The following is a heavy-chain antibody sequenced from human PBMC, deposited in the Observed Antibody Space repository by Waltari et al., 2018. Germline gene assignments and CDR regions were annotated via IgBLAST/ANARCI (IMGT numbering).Heavy chain of an antibody. D-gene: IGHD1-26*01. CDR3: ASGPVGATTPWAAFDI. J-gene: IGHJ3*02. CDR1: GYSFTSYW. V-gene: IGHV5-51*01. CDR2: IYPGDSDT. Sequence: EVQLVQSGAEVKKPGESLKISCKGSGYSFTSYWIGWRRQMPGKGLEWMGIIYPGDSDTRYSPSFQGQVTISADKSISTAYLQWSSLKASDTAMYYCASGPVGATTPWAAFDIWGQGTMVTVSS.